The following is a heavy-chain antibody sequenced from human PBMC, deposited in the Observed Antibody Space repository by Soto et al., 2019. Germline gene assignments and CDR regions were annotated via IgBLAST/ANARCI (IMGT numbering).Heavy chain of an antibody. CDR1: GGSISSGGYY. D-gene: IGHD3-22*01. J-gene: IGHJ4*02. Sequence: QVQLQESGPGLVKPSQTLSLTCTVSGGSISSGGYYWSWIRQHPGKGLEWLGYIYYRGSTYYNPSRKRRVTISVDTSKNQFSLKLSSVTAADTAVYYCARGLHYYDSSGYYPFDYWGQGTLVTVSS. CDR3: ARGLHYYDSSGYYPFDY. CDR2: IYYRGST. V-gene: IGHV4-31*03.